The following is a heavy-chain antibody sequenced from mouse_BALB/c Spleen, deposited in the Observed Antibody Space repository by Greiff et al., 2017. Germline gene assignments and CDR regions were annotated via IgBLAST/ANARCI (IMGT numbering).Heavy chain of an antibody. D-gene: IGHD1-1*01. CDR3: VRPALIYHGSSYRWDLDG. Sequence: EVQVVESGGGLVQPKGSLKLSCAASGFTFNTYAMNWVRQAPGKGLEWVARIRSKSNNYATYYADSVKDRFTISRDDSQSMLYLQMNNLKTEDTAMYYCVRPALIYHGSSYRWDLDGRGGGTTVTVSS. J-gene: IGHJ1*01. CDR1: GFTFNTYA. V-gene: IGHV10-1*02. CDR2: IRSKSNNYAT.